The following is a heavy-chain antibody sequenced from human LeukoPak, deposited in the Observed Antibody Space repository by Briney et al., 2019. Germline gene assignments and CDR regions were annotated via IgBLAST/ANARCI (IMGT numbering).Heavy chain of an antibody. CDR1: GFTFSSYG. CDR2: ISSSGSTI. Sequence: GGSLRLSCAASGFTFSSYGMHWVRQAPGKGLEWVSYISSSGSTIYYADSVKGRFTISRDNAKNSLYLQMNSLRAEDTAVYYCARVPRPYYFDYWGQGTLVTVSS. J-gene: IGHJ4*02. V-gene: IGHV3-48*04. CDR3: ARVPRPYYFDY.